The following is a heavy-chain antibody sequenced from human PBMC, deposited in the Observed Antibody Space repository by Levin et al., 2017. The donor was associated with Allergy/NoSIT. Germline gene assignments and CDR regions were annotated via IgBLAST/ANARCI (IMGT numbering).Heavy chain of an antibody. Sequence: AASVKVSCNASGYTFTSFGFCWVRQAPGQGLEWMGWISAYNGKTKYAEKFQDRLTLTTDTSTNTDYMDLRSLGSADTAVYYCARVGRSSTNAFDIWGQGTMVTVSS. D-gene: IGHD6-13*01. J-gene: IGHJ3*02. CDR3: ARVGRSSTNAFDI. V-gene: IGHV1-18*01. CDR2: ISAYNGKT. CDR1: GYTFTSFG.